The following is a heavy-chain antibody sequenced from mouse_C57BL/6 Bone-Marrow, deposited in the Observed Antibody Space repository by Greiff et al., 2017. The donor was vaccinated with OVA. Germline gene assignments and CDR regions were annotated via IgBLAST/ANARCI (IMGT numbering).Heavy chain of an antibody. CDR1: GYSITSGYY. CDR3: ASTTNYSNYRFAY. D-gene: IGHD2-5*01. J-gene: IGHJ3*01. CDR2: ISYAGSN. V-gene: IGHV3-6*01. Sequence: EVKLQESGPGLVKPSQSLSLTCSVTGYSITSGYYWNWIRQFPGNILEWMGYISYAGSNNYNPSLKNQIPITRDTSNNQFFLKLNSVTTEDTATDYWASTTNYSNYRFAYWGQGTLVTVSA.